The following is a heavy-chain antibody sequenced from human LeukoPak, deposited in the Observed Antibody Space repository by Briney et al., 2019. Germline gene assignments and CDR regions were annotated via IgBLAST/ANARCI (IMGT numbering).Heavy chain of an antibody. D-gene: IGHD3-22*01. CDR2: IYSGGRT. V-gene: IGHV3-53*01. J-gene: IGHJ4*02. CDR3: AIYDSSGYYNY. CDR1: GFTVSSND. Sequence: GGSLRLSCAAPGFTVSSNDMSWVRQAPGKGLEWVSVIYSGGRTFYADSVKGRFTISRDNSKNTLYLQMNSLRAEDTAVYYCAIYDSSGYYNYWGQGTLVTVSS.